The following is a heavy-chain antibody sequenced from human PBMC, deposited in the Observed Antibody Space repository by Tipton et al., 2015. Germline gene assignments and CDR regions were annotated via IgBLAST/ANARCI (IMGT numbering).Heavy chain of an antibody. CDR1: GGSVSSGSYY. Sequence: TLSLTCIVSGGSVSSGSYYWSWIRQPPGKGLEWIGYIYDSGSTNYNPSLKSRVTISVDTSKNQFSLKLSSVTAADTAVYYCARSPNFAYAFWSGHSRRYWYFDLWGRGTLVTVSS. D-gene: IGHD3-3*01. V-gene: IGHV4-61*01. J-gene: IGHJ2*01. CDR2: IYDSGST. CDR3: ARSPNFAYAFWSGHSRRYWYFDL.